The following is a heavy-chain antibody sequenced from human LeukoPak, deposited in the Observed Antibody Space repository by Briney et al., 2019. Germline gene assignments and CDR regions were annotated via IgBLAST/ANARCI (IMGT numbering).Heavy chain of an antibody. Sequence: ASVKVSCKASGYTFTSYGISWVRQAPGQGLEWMGWISAYNGNTNYAQKLQGRVTMTTDTSTSIAYMELRSLRSDDTAVYYCAGAPSGFTYGPGDHWGQGTLVTVSS. D-gene: IGHD5-18*01. CDR2: ISAYNGNT. V-gene: IGHV1-18*01. J-gene: IGHJ4*02. CDR1: GYTFTSYG. CDR3: AGAPSGFTYGPGDH.